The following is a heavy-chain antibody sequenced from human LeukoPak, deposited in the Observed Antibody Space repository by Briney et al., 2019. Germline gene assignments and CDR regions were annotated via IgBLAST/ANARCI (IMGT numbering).Heavy chain of an antibody. CDR3: ARESYYYYGMDV. CDR1: GGSISSGDYY. J-gene: IGHJ6*02. CDR2: IYYSGST. Sequence: SETLSLTCTVSGGSISSGDYYWSWIRQPPGKGLEWIGYIYYSGSTYYNPSLKSRVTISVDTSKNQFSLKLSSVTAADTAVYYRARESYYYYGMDVWGQGTTVTVSS. V-gene: IGHV4-30-4*01.